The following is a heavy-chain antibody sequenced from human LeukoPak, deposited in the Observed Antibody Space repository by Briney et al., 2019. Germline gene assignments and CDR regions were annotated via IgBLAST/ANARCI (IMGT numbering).Heavy chain of an antibody. J-gene: IGHJ5*02. CDR1: GDSVSSNSAA. CDR3: ARDECGGDCYWRPSWFDP. V-gene: IGHV6-1*01. Sequence: SQTLSLTCAISGDSVSSNSAAWNWIRQSPARGLEWLGRTYYRSKWYNDYAVSVKSRITINPDTSKNQFSLQLNSVTPEDTAVYYCARDECGGDCYWRPSWFDPWGQGTLVTVSS. D-gene: IGHD2-21*02. CDR2: TYYRSKWYN.